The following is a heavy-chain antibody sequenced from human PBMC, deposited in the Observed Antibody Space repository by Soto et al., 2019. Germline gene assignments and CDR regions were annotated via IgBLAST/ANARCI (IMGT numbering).Heavy chain of an antibody. CDR1: GGSISGYY. CDR2: MYNTGST. CDR3: ARDLWGYCGTDCYPLDV. Sequence: SETLSLTCTVSGGSISGYYWSWIRQPPGKGLEWIGYMYNTGSTVYNPSFKSRVTISVDTSKNQFSLKLNSVTAADTAVYYCARDLWGYCGTDCYPLDVWGQGTTVTVPS. V-gene: IGHV4-59*01. D-gene: IGHD2-21*02. J-gene: IGHJ6*02.